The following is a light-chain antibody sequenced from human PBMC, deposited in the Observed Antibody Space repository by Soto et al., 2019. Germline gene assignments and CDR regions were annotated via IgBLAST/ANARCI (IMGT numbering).Light chain of an antibody. V-gene: IGKV3-11*01. CDR2: DAS. CDR3: QQRSRWPWT. J-gene: IGKJ1*01. CDR1: QHIWSY. Sequence: EIVLTQSPATLSSSPGERATLSCRASQHIWSYLAWYQQKPGQAPRLIMYDASKRATGIPARFSGSGSGTDFTLTISSLEPEDFAVYYCQQRSRWPWTFGQGTKVDIK.